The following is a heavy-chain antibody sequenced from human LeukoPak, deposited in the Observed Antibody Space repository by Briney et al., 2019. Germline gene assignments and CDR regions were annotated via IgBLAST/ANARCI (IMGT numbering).Heavy chain of an antibody. D-gene: IGHD2-21*02. J-gene: IGHJ5*02. V-gene: IGHV1-2*06. Sequence: ASVKVSCKASGYTFTGYYIHWMRQAPGQGLEWMGRINPNSGDTNYPQKFQGRVTMTRDTSISTAYMDLSRLRSDDTAVYYCVRDLRRPPGDHFFDHWGQGTLVTVSS. CDR1: GYTFTGYY. CDR2: INPNSGDT. CDR3: VRDLRRPPGDHFFDH.